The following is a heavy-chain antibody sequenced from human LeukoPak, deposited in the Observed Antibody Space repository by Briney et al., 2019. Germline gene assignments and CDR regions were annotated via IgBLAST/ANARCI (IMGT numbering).Heavy chain of an antibody. V-gene: IGHV1-18*01. CDR2: ISAYNGNT. CDR1: GYTFTNYY. J-gene: IGHJ4*02. CDR3: VRDNGLGTYYTKSDY. Sequence: ASVKVSCKASGYTFTNYYISWVRQAPGQGLEWMGWISAYNGNTNYAQKLQGRVTMTTDTSTSTAYMELRSLISDDTAVYYCVRDNGLGTYYTKSDYWGQGTLVTVSS. D-gene: IGHD3-10*01.